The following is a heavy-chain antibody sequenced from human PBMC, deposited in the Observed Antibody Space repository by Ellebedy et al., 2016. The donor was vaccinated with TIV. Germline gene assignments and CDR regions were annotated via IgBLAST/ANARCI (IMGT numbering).Heavy chain of an antibody. J-gene: IGHJ4*02. CDR1: GFTFSNFA. CDR3: AKGSSSGFSYDRVGFQY. V-gene: IGHV3-23*01. D-gene: IGHD3-22*01. CDR2: ISAGGDNT. Sequence: GESLKISCAASGFTFSNFAMHWVRQAPGKGLEWLSVISAGGDNTYYADSVKGRFTITRDNSKNTLFLQMNRLRTEDTAVYYCAKGSSSGFSYDRVGFQYWGQGTLVTVSS.